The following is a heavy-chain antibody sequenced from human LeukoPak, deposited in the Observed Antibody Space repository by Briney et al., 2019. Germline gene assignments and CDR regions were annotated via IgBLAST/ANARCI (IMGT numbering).Heavy chain of an antibody. CDR1: GFTFSSYW. D-gene: IGHD3-9*01. CDR2: IKTDGSEK. CDR3: ARDYTGYFP. V-gene: IGHV3-7*03. J-gene: IGHJ5*02. Sequence: PGGSLRLSCEASGFTFSSYWMSWVCQAPGKGLEWVANIKTDGSEKYYVDSVKGRFTISRDNAKNSLCLQMNSLRAEDTAVYYCARDYTGYFPWGQGTLVIVSS.